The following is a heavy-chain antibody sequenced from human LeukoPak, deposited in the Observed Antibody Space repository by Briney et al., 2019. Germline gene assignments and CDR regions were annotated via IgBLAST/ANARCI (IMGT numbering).Heavy chain of an antibody. Sequence: TSETLSLTCTVSGGSISSYYWSWIRQPPGKGLEWIGYIYYSGSTNYNPSLKSRVTISVDTSKNQFSLKLSSVTAADTAVYYCAREASHLGYCSGGSCYPTWFDYWGQGTLVTVSS. V-gene: IGHV4-59*01. CDR2: IYYSGST. CDR1: GGSISSYY. D-gene: IGHD2-15*01. J-gene: IGHJ4*02. CDR3: AREASHLGYCSGGSCYPTWFDY.